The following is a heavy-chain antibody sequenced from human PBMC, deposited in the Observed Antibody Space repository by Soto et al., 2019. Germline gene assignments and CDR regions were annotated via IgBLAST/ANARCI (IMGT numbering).Heavy chain of an antibody. Sequence: QLLLVESGSGLVRPSEALSLSCNVSGGSLSVGGCSWAWIRLPVGKGLEWIGYIFDTGNTYFSASLKSRLYMSVDKSRNQFSMQLASVPAADTAMYYCACLNGSHRYFDHWGRGTLVTVSS. J-gene: IGHJ2*01. CDR2: IFDTGNT. CDR1: GGSLSVGGCS. CDR3: ACLNGSHRYFDH. V-gene: IGHV4-30-2*01. D-gene: IGHD2-8*01.